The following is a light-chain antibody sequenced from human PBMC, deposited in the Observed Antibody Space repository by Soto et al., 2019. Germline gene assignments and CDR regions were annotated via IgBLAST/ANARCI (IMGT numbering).Light chain of an antibody. CDR2: AAS. J-gene: IGKJ5*01. CDR3: QQTYSMPIT. Sequence: DLQMTQSPSCLSASVGDRFTSTCRASQSISSYLNWYQQKPGKAPQXXIYAASSLQSGVPSRFSGSGSGTDFTLTISSLQTEDFATYYCQQTYSMPITFGQGTRLEIK. V-gene: IGKV1-39*01. CDR1: QSISSY.